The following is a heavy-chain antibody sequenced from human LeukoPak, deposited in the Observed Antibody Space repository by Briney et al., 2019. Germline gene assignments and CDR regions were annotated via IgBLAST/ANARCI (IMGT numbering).Heavy chain of an antibody. D-gene: IGHD1-26*01. J-gene: IGHJ4*02. CDR1: GGTFSSYA. Sequence: ASVKVSCKASGGTFSSYAISWVRQAPGQGLEWMGWINPNSGGTNYAQKFQGRVTMTRDTSISTAYMELSRLRSDDTAVYYCARGMGAVTYDFDYWGQGTLVTVSS. V-gene: IGHV1-2*02. CDR3: ARGMGAVTYDFDY. CDR2: INPNSGGT.